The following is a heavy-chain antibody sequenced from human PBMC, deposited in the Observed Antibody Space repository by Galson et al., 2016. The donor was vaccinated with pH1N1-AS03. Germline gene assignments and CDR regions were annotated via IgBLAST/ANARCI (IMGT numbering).Heavy chain of an antibody. D-gene: IGHD2-15*01. CDR2: IQHDESYT. CDR1: GFSLTSYG. CDR3: VKEDGPGGQRDY. J-gene: IGHJ4*02. Sequence: SLRLSCAASGFSLTSYGTHWVRQAPGKGLDWVAFIQHDESYTNYAVSVKGRFIISRDSSKNMLYLQMNGVRPEDTAVYYCVKEDGPGGQRDYWGQGTLVTVSS. V-gene: IGHV3-30*02.